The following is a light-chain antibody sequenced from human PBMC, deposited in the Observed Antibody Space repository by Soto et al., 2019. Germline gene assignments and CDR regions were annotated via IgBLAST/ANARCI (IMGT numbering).Light chain of an antibody. Sequence: DIQMTQSPSSVSASVGDRVTITCRASQGISSWLAWYQQKPGKAPKLLIYAASSLQSGVPSRFSGSGSGTEFTLTISSLQPDDSATYYCQHYSLYSPWTFGQGTKVDNK. V-gene: IGKV1-12*01. CDR2: AAS. J-gene: IGKJ1*01. CDR1: QGISSW. CDR3: QHYSLYSPWT.